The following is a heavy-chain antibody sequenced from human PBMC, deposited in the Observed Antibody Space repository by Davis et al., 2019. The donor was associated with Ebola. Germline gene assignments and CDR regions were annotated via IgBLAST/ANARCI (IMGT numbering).Heavy chain of an antibody. Sequence: GESLKISCAASGFTFSGSTMHWVRQAPGKGLEWVAVIWYDGSNKYYTDSVKGRFTISRDNSKNTLFLQMSSLRAEDTAVYYCARARAAAGLTARYYFDNWGQGTLVTVSS. J-gene: IGHJ4*02. D-gene: IGHD6-13*01. CDR2: IWYDGSNK. CDR3: ARARAAAGLTARYYFDN. CDR1: GFTFSGST. V-gene: IGHV3-33*08.